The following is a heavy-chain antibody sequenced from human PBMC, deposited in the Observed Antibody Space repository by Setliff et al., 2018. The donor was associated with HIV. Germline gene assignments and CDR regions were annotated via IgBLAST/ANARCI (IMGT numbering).Heavy chain of an antibody. CDR2: MNTDGSVK. V-gene: IGHV3-7*03. CDR1: GFTFSRSW. J-gene: IGHJ3*02. D-gene: IGHD1-26*01. Sequence: LRLSCVASGFTFSRSWMDWVRQAPGKGLEWVASMNTDGSVKYHVDSVKGRFTISRDNAKNSLYLQMNSLRAEDTAVYYCARNTDVDSVYRPFHIWGQGTMVTVSS. CDR3: ARNTDVDSVYRPFHI.